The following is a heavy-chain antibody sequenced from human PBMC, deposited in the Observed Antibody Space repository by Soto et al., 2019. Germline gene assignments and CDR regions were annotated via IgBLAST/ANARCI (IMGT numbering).Heavy chain of an antibody. J-gene: IGHJ6*02. V-gene: IGHV1-18*01. CDR3: ARDDLGHCSSTSCYLFRYYCYYGMDV. CDR1: VYTFTSYG. CDR2: ISAYNGNT. D-gene: IGHD2-2*03. Sequence: ASVKVSCRASVYTFTSYGISCVRQAPGQGLEWMGWISAYNGNTNYAQKLQGRVTMTTDTSTSTAYMELRSLRSDDTAVYYCARDDLGHCSSTSCYLFRYYCYYGMDVWGQGTTVTRLL.